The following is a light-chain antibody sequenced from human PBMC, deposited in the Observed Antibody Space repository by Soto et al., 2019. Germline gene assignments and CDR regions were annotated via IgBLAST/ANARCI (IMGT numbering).Light chain of an antibody. V-gene: IGLV1-44*01. CDR1: SSNIGTNP. J-gene: IGLJ2*01. CDR3: AAWDDSMNGVL. CDR2: TNS. Sequence: QSVLTQPPSASGTPGQRVTISCSGSSSNIGTNPVNWYQHLPGAAPKLLIYTNSQRPAGVPVRFSGSRSGTSASLAISGLQSEDEAFYYCAAWDDSMNGVLFGGGTKLTVL.